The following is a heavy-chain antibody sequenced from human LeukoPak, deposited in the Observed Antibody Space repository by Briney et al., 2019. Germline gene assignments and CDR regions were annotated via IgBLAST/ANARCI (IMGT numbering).Heavy chain of an antibody. CDR3: ARGATGITIFGVDDETHYYYYMDV. Sequence: ASVKVSCKASGYTFTSYYMHWVRQAPGQGLEWMGIINPSGGSTSYAQKFQGRVTMTRDMSTSTVYMELSSLRSEDTAVYYCARGATGITIFGVDDETHYYYYMDVWGKGTTVTVSS. V-gene: IGHV1-46*01. D-gene: IGHD3-3*01. J-gene: IGHJ6*03. CDR2: INPSGGST. CDR1: GYTFTSYY.